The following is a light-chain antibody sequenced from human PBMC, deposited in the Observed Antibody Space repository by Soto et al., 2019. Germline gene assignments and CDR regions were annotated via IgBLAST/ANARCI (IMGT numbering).Light chain of an antibody. V-gene: IGKV3-15*01. Sequence: DIVLTQSPGTLSLSPGERATLSCRASQSVSSSYLAWYQQKPGQAPRLLIYGASTRATGIPARFSGSGSGTEFTLTISSLQSEDFAVYYCQQYNNWWTFGQGTKVDIK. CDR3: QQYNNWWT. CDR1: QSVSSSY. CDR2: GAS. J-gene: IGKJ1*01.